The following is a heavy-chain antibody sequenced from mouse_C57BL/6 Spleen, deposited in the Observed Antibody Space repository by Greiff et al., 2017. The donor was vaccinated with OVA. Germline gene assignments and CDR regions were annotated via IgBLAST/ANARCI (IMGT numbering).Heavy chain of an antibody. CDR1: GFTFSSYA. D-gene: IGHD2-5*01. CDR3: TRADYSNRYYYAMDY. Sequence: EVKLVESGEGLVKPGGSLKLSCAASGFTFSSYAMSWVRQTPEKRLEWVAYISSGGDYIYYADNVKGRFTISRDNARNTLYLQMSSLKSEDTAMYYCTRADYSNRYYYAMDYWGQGTSVTVAS. CDR2: ISSGGDYI. V-gene: IGHV5-9-1*02. J-gene: IGHJ4*01.